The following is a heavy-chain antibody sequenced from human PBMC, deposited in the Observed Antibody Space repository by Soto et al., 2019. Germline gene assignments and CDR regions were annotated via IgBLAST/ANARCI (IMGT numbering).Heavy chain of an antibody. V-gene: IGHV4-4*07. CDR1: GGSISSYY. D-gene: IGHD1-26*01. Sequence: SETLSLTCTVSGGSISSYYWSWIRRPAGKGLEWIGRIYTSGSTNYNPSLKSRVTMSVDTSKNQFSLKLSSVTAADTAVYYCARDQVGATDYYYYGMDVWGQGTTVTVSS. CDR3: ARDQVGATDYYYYGMDV. J-gene: IGHJ6*02. CDR2: IYTSGST.